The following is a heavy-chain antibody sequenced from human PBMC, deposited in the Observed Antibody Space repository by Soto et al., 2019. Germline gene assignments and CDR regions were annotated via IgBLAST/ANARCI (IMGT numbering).Heavy chain of an antibody. CDR1: GFTFSSHA. CDR3: AKGRFNFDY. Sequence: PGGSLRLSCAASGFTFSSHAMSWVRHAPGKGLEWVSGISNSGVDTFYADSVKGRFTVSRDNSKKTLYLQMNSLRVEDTAVYYCAKGRFNFDYWGQGTLVTVSS. J-gene: IGHJ4*02. CDR2: ISNSGVDT. V-gene: IGHV3-23*01.